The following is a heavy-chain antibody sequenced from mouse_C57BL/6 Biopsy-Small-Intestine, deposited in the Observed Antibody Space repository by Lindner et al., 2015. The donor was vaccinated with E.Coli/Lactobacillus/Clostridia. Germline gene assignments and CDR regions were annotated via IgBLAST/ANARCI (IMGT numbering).Heavy chain of an antibody. J-gene: IGHJ4*01. CDR2: INPSSGYT. CDR3: ARGDSMDY. Sequence: VQLQESGAELAKPGASVKLSCKASGYTFISYWIHWVKQRPGQGLEWIGYINPSSGYTNYDQKFKDKATLTADKPSNTAYMQLSSLTYEDSAVYYCARGDSMDYWGQGTSVTVSS. V-gene: IGHV1-7*01. CDR1: GYTFISYW.